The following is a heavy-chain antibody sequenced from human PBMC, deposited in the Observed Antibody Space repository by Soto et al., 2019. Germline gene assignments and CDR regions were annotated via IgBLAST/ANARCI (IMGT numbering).Heavy chain of an antibody. CDR2: ISPGSRYP. D-gene: IGHD2-15*01. Sequence: QVQLVESGGGLVPPGGSLRLSCAGSGFTFGDSYMSWIRQAPGKGLEWLSYISPGSRYPAYADSVKGRLTISRDNAKRSLYLQMMSLTAEDTAIYYCVRGGGGGLFDPWGQGTMVTVSS. CDR1: GFTFGDSY. J-gene: IGHJ5*02. CDR3: VRGGGGGLFDP. V-gene: IGHV3-11*06.